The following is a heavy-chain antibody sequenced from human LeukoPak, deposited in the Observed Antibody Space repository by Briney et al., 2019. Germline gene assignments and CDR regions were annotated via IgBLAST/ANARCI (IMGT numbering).Heavy chain of an antibody. V-gene: IGHV4-59*01. J-gene: IGHJ4*02. D-gene: IGHD2/OR15-2a*01. CDR1: GGSLTNYY. CDR2: IQYGGRT. Sequence: SETLSLTCTVSGGSLTNYYWSWIRQPPGKGLEWIGYIQYGGRTYYSPSLKSRVTISMDLSKIQFSLKMSSVTAADTAVYYCARDFFGDFDHWGQGILVTASS. CDR3: ARDFFGDFDH.